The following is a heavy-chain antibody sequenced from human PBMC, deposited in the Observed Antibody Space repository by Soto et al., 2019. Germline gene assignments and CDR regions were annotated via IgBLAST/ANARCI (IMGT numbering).Heavy chain of an antibody. V-gene: IGHV4-30-4*01. CDR2: IFYSGTT. Sequence: SETLSLTCTVSGDSISSADYYWSWIRQTPGKGLEWIEHIFYSGTTYYNPSLKSRLTISVDTSKNHFSLRLTSVTAADTAVYYCARDLWVEPELYYYGMDVWGQGTTVTVSS. CDR3: ARDLWVEPELYYYGMDV. CDR1: GDSISSADYY. D-gene: IGHD1-1*01. J-gene: IGHJ6*02.